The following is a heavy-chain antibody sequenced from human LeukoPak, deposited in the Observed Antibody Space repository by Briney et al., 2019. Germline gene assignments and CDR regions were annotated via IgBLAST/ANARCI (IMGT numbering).Heavy chain of an antibody. V-gene: IGHV3-7*01. CDR3: ARDIVGATRGLYYYYYMDV. J-gene: IGHJ6*03. D-gene: IGHD1-26*01. CDR1: GFTFSSYW. CDR2: IKQDGSEK. Sequence: PGGSLRLSCAASGFTFSSYWMSWVRQAPGKGLEWVANIKQDGSEKYYVDSVKGRFTISGDNAKNSLYLQMNSLRAEDTAVYYCARDIVGATRGLYYYYYMDVWGKGTTVTVSS.